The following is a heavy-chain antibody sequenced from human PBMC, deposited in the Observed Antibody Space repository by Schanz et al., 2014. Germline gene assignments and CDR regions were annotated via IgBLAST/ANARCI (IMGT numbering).Heavy chain of an antibody. J-gene: IGHJ4*02. V-gene: IGHV3-23*01. CDR2: ISSSASTIQYA. CDR3: AKDQGSYGSGSYSYFDY. CDR1: GFTFFGSFA. D-gene: IGHD3-10*01. Sequence: EVQLLESGGGLVQPGGSLRLSCVASGFTFFGSFAMSWVRQAPGKGLEWVSYISSSASTIQYADYTDSVKGRFTISRDNSKNTLYLQMNSLRAEDTAVYYCAKDQGSYGSGSYSYFDYWGQGTLATVSS.